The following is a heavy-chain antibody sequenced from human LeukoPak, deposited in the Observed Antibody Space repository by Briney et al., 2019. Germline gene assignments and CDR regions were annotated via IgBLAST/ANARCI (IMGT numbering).Heavy chain of an antibody. D-gene: IGHD2-2*01. CDR2: INPNSGGT. CDR3: RRDLINIVVVPAVIRYSSGWYWFDP. V-gene: IGHV1-2*02. J-gene: IGHJ5*02. CDR1: DFTFTSYG. Sequence: ASVKVSCKASDFTFTSYGISWVRQAPGQGLEWMGWINPNSGGTNYAQKFQGRVTMTRDTSISTAYMELSRLRSDDTAVYYCRRDLINIVVVPAVIRYSSGWYWFDPWGQGTLVTVSS.